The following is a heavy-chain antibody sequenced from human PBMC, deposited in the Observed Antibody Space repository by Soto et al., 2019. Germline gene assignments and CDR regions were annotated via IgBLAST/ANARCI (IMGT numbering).Heavy chain of an antibody. J-gene: IGHJ5*02. V-gene: IGHV1-18*01. CDR2: ISAYNGNT. CDR3: ARGDLADYDILTGYYSSWFDP. CDR1: GYTFTSYG. Sequence: ASVKVSCKASGYTFTSYGISWVRQAPGQGLEWMGWISAYNGNTNYAQKLQGRVTMTTDASTSTAYMELRSLRSDDTAVYYCARGDLADYDILTGYYSSWFDPWGQGTLVTVSS. D-gene: IGHD3-9*01.